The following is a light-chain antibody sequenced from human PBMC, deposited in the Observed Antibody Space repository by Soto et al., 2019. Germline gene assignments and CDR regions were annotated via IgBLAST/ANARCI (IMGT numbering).Light chain of an antibody. CDR1: QSVSSN. J-gene: IGKJ4*01. V-gene: IGKV3-15*01. CDR3: QQDSNWTLS. Sequence: EIVMTQSPATLSVAPGERATFSCRASQSVSSNLAWYQQKPGQAPRLLIYGASARATGIPARFSGSGTGTEFTLTISGLQSEDFAVYYCQQDSNWTLSFGGGTKVEIK. CDR2: GAS.